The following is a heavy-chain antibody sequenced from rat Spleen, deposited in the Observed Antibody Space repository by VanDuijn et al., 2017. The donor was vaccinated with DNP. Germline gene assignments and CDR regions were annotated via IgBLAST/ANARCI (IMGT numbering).Heavy chain of an antibody. V-gene: IGHV5-31*01. J-gene: IGHJ4*01. CDR1: GFTFTNHW. CDR2: ITNTGGTT. CDR3: TRDREGIYYSSYSVMDV. D-gene: IGHD1-2*01. Sequence: EVQLMESGGGLVQPGRSLKLSCVASGFTFTNHWMTWIRQAPGKGPEWVASITNTGGTTYYSDSVKGRFTISRDDAKSTLYLQMNSLRSEDTATYYCTRDREGIYYSSYSVMDVWGQGASVTVSS.